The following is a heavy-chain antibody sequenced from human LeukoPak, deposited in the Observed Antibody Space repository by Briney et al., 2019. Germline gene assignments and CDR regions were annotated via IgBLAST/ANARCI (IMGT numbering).Heavy chain of an antibody. CDR3: ARAHSTRPFYYYYGMDV. D-gene: IGHD6-13*01. Sequence: SVKVSCKASGGTFSSYAISWVRQAPGQGLEWMGGIIPIFGTANYAQKFQGRVTITTDESTSTAYMELSSLRSDDTAVYYCARAHSTRPFYYYYGMDVWGQGTTVTVSS. J-gene: IGHJ6*02. CDR1: GGTFSSYA. V-gene: IGHV1-69*05. CDR2: IIPIFGTA.